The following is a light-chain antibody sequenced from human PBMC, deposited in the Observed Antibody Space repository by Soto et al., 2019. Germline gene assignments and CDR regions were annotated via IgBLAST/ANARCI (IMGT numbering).Light chain of an antibody. CDR1: QGMDTY. CDR3: QHYNGYPQT. J-gene: IGKJ5*01. CDR2: AAS. Sequence: DIQMTQSPSSLSASVGDRVTITCRARQGMDTYLAWFQQKPGKAPNTLIYAASSLHSGGPSRFSGSGFGTDFTLLISSLQPEDFAHYYGQHYNGYPQTFGQGTRLDMK. V-gene: IGKV1-16*01.